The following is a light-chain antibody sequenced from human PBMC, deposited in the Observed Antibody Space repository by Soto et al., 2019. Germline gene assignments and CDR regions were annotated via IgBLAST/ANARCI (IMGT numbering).Light chain of an antibody. V-gene: IGKV2-30*01. CDR3: MQGRYWAT. CDR1: QSLEYSDGRTF. J-gene: IGKJ2*01. CDR2: KVS. Sequence: DVVMTQSPLSLSVTLGQPASISCRSTQSLEYSDGRTFLNWFQQRPGQSPRRLLYKVSTRDSGVPDRFSGSGSGTNFTLKISRVEAEDVGVYFCMQGRYWATFGQGTKLEIK.